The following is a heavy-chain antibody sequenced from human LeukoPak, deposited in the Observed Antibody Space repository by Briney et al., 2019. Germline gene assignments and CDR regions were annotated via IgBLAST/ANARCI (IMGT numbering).Heavy chain of an antibody. J-gene: IGHJ5*02. CDR3: AKEDSGYYR. V-gene: IGHV3-30*18. CDR1: GFSFSSTG. D-gene: IGHD3-22*01. CDR2: IPYDGSNK. Sequence: PGGSLRLSCAASGFSFSSTGVHWARQAPGKGLEWVAVIPYDGSNKYYADSVKGRFTISRDNSKNMLFLQMNSLRAEDTAVYYCAKEDSGYYRWGQGTLVTVSS.